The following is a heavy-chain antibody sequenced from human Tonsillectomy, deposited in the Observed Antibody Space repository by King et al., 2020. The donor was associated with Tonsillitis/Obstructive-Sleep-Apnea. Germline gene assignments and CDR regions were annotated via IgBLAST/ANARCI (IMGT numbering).Heavy chain of an antibody. Sequence: VQLVESGGGVVQPGRSLRLSCAASGFTFSSYAMHWVRQAPGKGREWVAVISYDGSNKYYADSVMGRFTISRDNSKNTLYLQMNSLRAEDTAVYYCARESLHCSGGSCYSDFDYWGQGTLVTVSS. CDR3: ARESLHCSGGSCYSDFDY. J-gene: IGHJ4*02. CDR2: ISYDGSNK. V-gene: IGHV3-30*01. CDR1: GFTFSSYA. D-gene: IGHD2-15*01.